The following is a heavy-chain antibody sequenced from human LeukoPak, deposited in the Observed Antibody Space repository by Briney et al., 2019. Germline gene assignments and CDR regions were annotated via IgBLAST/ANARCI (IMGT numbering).Heavy chain of an antibody. CDR1: GFTVSSNY. Sequence: SGGSLRLSCAASGFTVSSNYMSWVRQAPGKGLEWVSVIYSGGSTYYADSVKGRFTISRDNSKSTLYLQMNSLRAEDTAVYYCAKDFTGRPHYCMDVWGKGTTVTIS. J-gene: IGHJ6*03. CDR2: IYSGGST. V-gene: IGHV3-66*01. CDR3: AKDFTGRPHYCMDV.